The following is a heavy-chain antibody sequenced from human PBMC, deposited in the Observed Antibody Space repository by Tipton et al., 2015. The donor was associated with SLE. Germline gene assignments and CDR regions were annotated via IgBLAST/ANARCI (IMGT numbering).Heavy chain of an antibody. CDR2: IQKDGSVK. CDR3: ARDPHPLTGYYPDFDY. D-gene: IGHD3-9*01. V-gene: IGHV3-7*01. CDR1: GFTFRSYW. J-gene: IGHJ4*02. Sequence: SLRLSCVVSGFTFRSYWMTWVRQAPGKGLEWVANIQKDGSVKNYVDSVKGRFTISRDNVKNSLYLQMNSLRAEDTAVYYCARDPHPLTGYYPDFDYWGQGTLVTVSS.